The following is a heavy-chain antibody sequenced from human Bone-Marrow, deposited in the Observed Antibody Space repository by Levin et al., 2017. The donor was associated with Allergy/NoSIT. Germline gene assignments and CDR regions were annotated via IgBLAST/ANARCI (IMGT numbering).Heavy chain of an antibody. D-gene: IGHD3-10*01. V-gene: IGHV3-48*03. CDR2: ISSSGSTI. J-gene: IGHJ6*02. CDR1: GFTFSSYE. CDR3: ARDAVLWFGELSPLYGMDV. Sequence: SCAASGFTFSSYEMNWVRQAPGKGLEWVSYISSSGSTIYYADSVKGRFTISRDNAKNSLYLQMNSLRAEDTAVYYCARDAVLWFGELSPLYGMDVWGQGTTVTVSS.